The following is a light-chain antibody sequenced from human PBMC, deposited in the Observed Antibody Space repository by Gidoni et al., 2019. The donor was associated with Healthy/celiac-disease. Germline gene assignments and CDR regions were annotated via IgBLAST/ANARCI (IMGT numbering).Light chain of an antibody. Sequence: DIVMTQTPLSLPVTPGSPASISCSSSQSLLDNDDGNTSLDWYLQKPWQSPQLLIYPLSYRASGVPDRFSGRGSGTDFTLKISRVEAEDVGVYYCMQRIEFPRLTFGGGTKVEIK. V-gene: IGKV2-40*01. CDR3: MQRIEFPRLT. CDR1: QSLLDNDDGNTS. J-gene: IGKJ4*01. CDR2: PLS.